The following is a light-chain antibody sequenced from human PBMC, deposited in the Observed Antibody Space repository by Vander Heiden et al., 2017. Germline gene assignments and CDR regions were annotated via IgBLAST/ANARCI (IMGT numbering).Light chain of an antibody. CDR2: AAS. J-gene: IGKJ3*01. CDR1: QSISSY. CDR3: QQSYSTPLFT. Sequence: DIQMTQSLSPPSASIGDRVTITCRASQSISSYLNWYQQKPGKAPKLLIYAASSLQSGVPSRFSSSGSGTDFTLTISSLQPEDVATYYCQQSYSTPLFTFGPGTKVDIK. V-gene: IGKV1-39*01.